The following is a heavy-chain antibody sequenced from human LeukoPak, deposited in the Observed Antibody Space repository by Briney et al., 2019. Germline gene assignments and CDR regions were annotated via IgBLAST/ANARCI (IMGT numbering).Heavy chain of an antibody. CDR3: AGDGYNSRRFFDY. D-gene: IGHD5-24*01. J-gene: IGHJ4*02. CDR1: GYTFNAYY. CDR2: INPNSGGS. Sequence: GASVKVSCKTSGYTFNAYYMHWVRQAPGQGLEWMGWINPNSGGSNYAQKFQGRVTMTSDTSTNTAYMELSRLISDDTAVYYCAGDGYNSRRFFDYWGQGTLVTVSS. V-gene: IGHV1-2*02.